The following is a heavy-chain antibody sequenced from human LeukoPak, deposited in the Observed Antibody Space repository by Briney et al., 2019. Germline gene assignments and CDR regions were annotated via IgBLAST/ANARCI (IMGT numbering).Heavy chain of an antibody. D-gene: IGHD3-22*01. CDR3: AKDGSYYDSSGYYFDY. CDR2: ISGSGGST. Sequence: GGSLRLSCAASGFTFSSYSMNWVRQAPGKGLEWVSAISGSGGSTYYADSVKGRFTISRDNSKNTLYLQMNSLRAEDTAVYYCAKDGSYYDSSGYYFDYWGQGTLVTVSS. CDR1: GFTFSSYS. J-gene: IGHJ4*02. V-gene: IGHV3-23*01.